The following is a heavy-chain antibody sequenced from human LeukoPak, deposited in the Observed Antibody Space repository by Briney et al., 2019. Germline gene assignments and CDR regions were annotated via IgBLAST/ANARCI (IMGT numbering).Heavy chain of an antibody. D-gene: IGHD3-22*01. CDR3: ARLYYYDSSGRLWAFDI. CDR1: GGSISSYY. V-gene: IGHV4-59*01. J-gene: IGHJ3*02. Sequence: SETLSLTCTVSGGSISSYYWSWIRQPPGKGLEWIGYIYYSGSTNYNPSLKSRVTISVDTSKNQFSLKLSSVTAADTAVYYCARLYYYDSSGRLWAFDIWGQGTMVTVSS. CDR2: IYYSGST.